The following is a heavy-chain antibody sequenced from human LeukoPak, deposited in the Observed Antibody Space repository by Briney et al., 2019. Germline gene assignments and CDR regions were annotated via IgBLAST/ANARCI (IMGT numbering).Heavy chain of an antibody. CDR2: MSANSGNT. D-gene: IGHD5-12*01. CDR1: GYSFTRYD. J-gene: IGHJ6*03. CDR3: ARSDVDIVATIISYYMDV. V-gene: IGHV1-8*01. Sequence: ASVKVSCKASGYSFTRYDVNWVRQATGQGLEWMGWMSANSGNTLYAQKFQGRVTMTRNTSISTAYMELSSLRSEDTAIYYCARSDVDIVATIISYYMDVWGKGTTVTVSS.